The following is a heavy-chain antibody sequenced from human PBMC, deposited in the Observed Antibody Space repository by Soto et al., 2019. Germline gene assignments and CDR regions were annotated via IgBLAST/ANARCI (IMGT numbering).Heavy chain of an antibody. CDR1: GFTFSSYG. D-gene: IGHD4-17*01. J-gene: IGHJ6*02. Sequence: PVGSLRLSCAASGFTFSSYGMHWVRQAPGKGLEWVAVIWYDGSNKYYADSAKGRFTISRDNSKNTLYLQMNSLRAEDTAVYYCARNDYGDYVWWSFYYYYGMDVWGQGTTVTVSS. CDR2: IWYDGSNK. CDR3: ARNDYGDYVWWSFYYYYGMDV. V-gene: IGHV3-33*01.